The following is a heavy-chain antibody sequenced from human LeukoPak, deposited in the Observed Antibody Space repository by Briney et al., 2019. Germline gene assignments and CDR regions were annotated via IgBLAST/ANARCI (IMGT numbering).Heavy chain of an antibody. CDR2: IYYSGST. V-gene: IGHV4-59*08. CDR3: AREYSSSSAFDY. D-gene: IGHD6-6*01. Sequence: SETLSLTCTVSGGSISSYSWSWVRQPPGKGLEWIGYIYYSGSTNYNPSLKSRVTISVDTSKNQFSLKLSSVTAADTAVYYCAREYSSSSAFDYWGQGTLVTVSS. J-gene: IGHJ4*02. CDR1: GGSISSYS.